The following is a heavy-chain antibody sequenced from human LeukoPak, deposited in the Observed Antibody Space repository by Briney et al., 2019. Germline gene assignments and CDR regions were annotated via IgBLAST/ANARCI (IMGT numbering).Heavy chain of an antibody. CDR2: ISAYNGNT. CDR3: ATPISEDGMDV. Sequence: ASVKVSCTASGYTFTSYGISWVRQAHGQGLEWMGWISAYNGNTNYSQKLQGRVTMTTDTSTSTAYMELRSMRSDDTAVYYCATPISEDGMDVWGQGTTVTVSS. J-gene: IGHJ6*02. CDR1: GYTFTSYG. V-gene: IGHV1-18*01.